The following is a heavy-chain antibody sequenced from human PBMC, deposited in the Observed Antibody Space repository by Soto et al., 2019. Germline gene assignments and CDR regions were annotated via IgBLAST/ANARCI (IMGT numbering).Heavy chain of an antibody. CDR1: AGSIRSSSYY. CDR2: IYYSGST. J-gene: IGHJ6*02. CDR3: ASGYDILTGYPRGDYYGMDV. Sequence: PSATLSLTCTVSAGSIRSSSYYWGWIRQPPGKGLEWIGSIYYSGSTYYNPSLKSRVTISVDTSKNQFSLKLSSVTAADTAVYYCASGYDILTGYPRGDYYGMDVWGQGTTVT. V-gene: IGHV4-39*01. D-gene: IGHD3-9*01.